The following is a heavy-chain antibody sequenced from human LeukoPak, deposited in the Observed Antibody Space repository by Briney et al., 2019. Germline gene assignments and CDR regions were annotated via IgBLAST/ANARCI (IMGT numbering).Heavy chain of an antibody. D-gene: IGHD3-16*01. Sequence: KPSETLSLTCTVSGYSISSGYYWGWIRQPAGKGLEWIGRIHAGGSTNYNPSLKSRVTISVDTSKNQFSLKLSSVTAADTAVYYCARETSQKGAHYMDVWGKGTTVTISS. CDR1: GYSISSGYY. J-gene: IGHJ6*03. CDR2: IHAGGST. CDR3: ARETSQKGAHYMDV. V-gene: IGHV4-38-2*02.